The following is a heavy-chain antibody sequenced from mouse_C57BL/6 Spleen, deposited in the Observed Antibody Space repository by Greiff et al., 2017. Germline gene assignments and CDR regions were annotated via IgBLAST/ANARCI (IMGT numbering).Heavy chain of an antibody. J-gene: IGHJ2*01. D-gene: IGHD1-1*01. CDR3: ARDYYGSSSDFDY. CDR1: GYTFTDYN. V-gene: IGHV1-22*01. Sequence: EVKLMESGPELVKPGASVKMSCKASGYTFTDYNMHWVKQSHGKSLEWIGYINPNNGGTSYNQKFKGKATLTVNKSSSTAYMELRSLTSEDSAVYYCARDYYGSSSDFDYWGQGTTLTVSS. CDR2: INPNNGGT.